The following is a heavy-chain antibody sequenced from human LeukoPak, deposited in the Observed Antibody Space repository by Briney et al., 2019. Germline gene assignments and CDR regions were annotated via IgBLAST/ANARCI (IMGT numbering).Heavy chain of an antibody. CDR1: GFTFSSYA. Sequence: GGSLRLSCAASGFTFSSYAMSWVRQAPGKGLEWVSAISGSGGSTYYADSVKDRFTISRDNSKNTLYLQMNSLRAEDTAVYYCAKDSSSWYSFDYWGQGTLVTVSS. J-gene: IGHJ4*02. D-gene: IGHD6-13*01. V-gene: IGHV3-23*01. CDR3: AKDSSSWYSFDY. CDR2: ISGSGGST.